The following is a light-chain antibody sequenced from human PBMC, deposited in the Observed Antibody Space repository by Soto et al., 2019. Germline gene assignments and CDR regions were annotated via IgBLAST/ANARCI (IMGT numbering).Light chain of an antibody. CDR2: DAS. V-gene: IGKV3-11*01. CDR1: QSVSSS. Sequence: EIVLTQSPGTLSLSPGKRATLSCRASQSVSSSLAWYQQKPGQAPRLLIYDASNGATGIPARFTGSGSGTDFTLTISSLEPEDFAVYYCQQRSNWPLTFGGGTKVDIK. J-gene: IGKJ4*01. CDR3: QQRSNWPLT.